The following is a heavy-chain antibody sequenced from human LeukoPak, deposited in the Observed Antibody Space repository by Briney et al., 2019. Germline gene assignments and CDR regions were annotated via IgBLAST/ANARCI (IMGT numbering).Heavy chain of an antibody. CDR3: ARDFGYSAYHPKGYYYGMDV. J-gene: IGHJ6*02. Sequence: QPGGPLRLSCAASGFTFSSYGMQWVRQAPGKGLEGVAVIWCDGSNKYYADSVKGRFTISRDNSKNTLYLQMNSLGAEDTAVYYCARDFGYSAYHPKGYYYGMDVWGQGTTVTVSS. CDR2: IWCDGSNK. D-gene: IGHD5-12*01. V-gene: IGHV3-33*01. CDR1: GFTFSSYG.